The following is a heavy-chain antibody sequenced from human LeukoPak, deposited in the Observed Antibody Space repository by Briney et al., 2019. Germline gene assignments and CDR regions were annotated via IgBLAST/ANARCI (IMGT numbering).Heavy chain of an antibody. CDR2: IYHSGST. CDR1: GYSISSGYY. J-gene: IGHJ6*03. CDR3: ARTDILTGSYYYYMDV. V-gene: IGHV4-38-2*02. Sequence: SETLSLTCSVSGYSISSGYYWGWIRQPPGKGLEWIGSIYHSGSTYYTPSLKRRVTISVDTSKNQFSLKLSSVTAADMAVYYCARTDILTGSYYYYMDVWGKGTTVTVSS. D-gene: IGHD3-9*01.